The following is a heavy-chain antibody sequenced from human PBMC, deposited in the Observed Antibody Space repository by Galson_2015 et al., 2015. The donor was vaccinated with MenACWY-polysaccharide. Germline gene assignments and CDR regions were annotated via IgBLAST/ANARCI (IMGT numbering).Heavy chain of an antibody. CDR3: AREKYSLYVMDV. J-gene: IGHJ6*02. D-gene: IGHD2-15*01. V-gene: IGHV6-1*01. CDR2: TYYRSKWYN. CDR1: GDSVSNYSAA. Sequence: CAISGDSVSNYSAAWNWIRQSPSRGLEWLGRTYYRSKWYNDYAVSVKSRITINPDTSKKQFSLQLNSVTPEDTAVYYCAREKYSLYVMDVWGQGTTVTVSS.